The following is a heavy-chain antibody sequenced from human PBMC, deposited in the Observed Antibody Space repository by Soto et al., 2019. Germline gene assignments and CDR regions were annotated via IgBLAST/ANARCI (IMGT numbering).Heavy chain of an antibody. D-gene: IGHD3-22*01. Sequence: QVQLQESGPGLVRPSETLSLTCTVSGGTVTSGTYYWSWIRRAPGKGLGWIGHFYDSGRTNYNPSLKSRVTISVGTSMNQFSLRLSSVTAADTAVYYCARDWPYFFHSSGRRRGHGFDPWGQGTLVSVSS. V-gene: IGHV4-61*01. CDR2: FYDSGRT. J-gene: IGHJ5*02. CDR3: ARDWPYFFHSSGRRRGHGFDP. CDR1: GGTVTSGTYY.